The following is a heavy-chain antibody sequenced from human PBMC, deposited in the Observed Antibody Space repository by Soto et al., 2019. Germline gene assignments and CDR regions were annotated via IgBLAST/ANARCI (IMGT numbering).Heavy chain of an antibody. Sequence: GGSLRLSCAASGFTFSSYAMSWVRQAPGKGLEWVSAISGSGGSTYYADSVKGRFTISRDNSKNTLYLQMNSLRAEDTAVYYCAKVESGYSGYDDAFDIWGQGTRVTVSS. V-gene: IGHV3-23*01. J-gene: IGHJ3*02. CDR2: ISGSGGST. CDR3: AKVESGYSGYDDAFDI. CDR1: GFTFSSYA. D-gene: IGHD5-12*01.